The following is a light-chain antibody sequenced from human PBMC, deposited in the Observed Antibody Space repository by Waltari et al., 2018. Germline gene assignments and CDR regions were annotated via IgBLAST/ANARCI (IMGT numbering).Light chain of an antibody. J-gene: IGKJ2*01. CDR3: QQYNAYPYT. CDR2: KAS. V-gene: IGKV1-5*03. CDR1: QNINSW. Sequence: DIQMTQSPSTLSASVGDRVTITCRASQNINSWLAWYQQKPGKAPKFLIYKASRLESGVPSRFSGSESGTEFTLTISSLQPDDFATYYCQQYNAYPYTFGQGTKLEI.